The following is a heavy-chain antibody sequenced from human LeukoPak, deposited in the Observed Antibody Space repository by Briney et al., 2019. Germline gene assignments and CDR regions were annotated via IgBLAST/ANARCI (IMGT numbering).Heavy chain of an antibody. CDR3: AKIGGWSLDY. Sequence: GGSLRLSCAASGFTFSSYAMSWVRQAPGKGLEWVSIVSAGAKTYYSDSVKGRFTISRDNSKNTLYLLMNSLRTEDTAVYYCAKIGGWSLDYWGQGTLVTVPS. V-gene: IGHV3-23*01. D-gene: IGHD6-19*01. J-gene: IGHJ4*02. CDR1: GFTFSSYA. CDR2: VSAGAKT.